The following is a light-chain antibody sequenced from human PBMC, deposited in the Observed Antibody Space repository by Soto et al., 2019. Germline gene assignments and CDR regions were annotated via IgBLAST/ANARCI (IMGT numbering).Light chain of an antibody. V-gene: IGLV1-40*01. CDR1: SSNIGAGYD. CDR3: QCHDSRLSVNYV. CDR2: GNS. Sequence: QSVLTQPPSVSGAPGQRVTISCTGSSSNIGAGYDVHWYQQLPGTAPKLLIYGNSNRPSGVPDRFSGSKSGTSASLAITGLQAEDEADYYCQCHDSRLSVNYVFGTGTKVTVL. J-gene: IGLJ1*01.